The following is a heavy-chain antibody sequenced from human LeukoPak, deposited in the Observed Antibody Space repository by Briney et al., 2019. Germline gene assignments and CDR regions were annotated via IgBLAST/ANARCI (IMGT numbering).Heavy chain of an antibody. CDR1: GYTFTSYY. D-gene: IGHD4-17*01. CDR3: ATHVDYGDYVSAPDY. J-gene: IGHJ4*02. V-gene: IGHV1-46*01. Sequence: ASVKVSCKASGYTFTSYYMHWVRQAPGQGLEWMGIINPSGGSTSYAQKFQGRVTMTRDTSTSTVYVELSSLRSEDTAVYYCATHVDYGDYVSAPDYWGQGTLVTVSS. CDR2: INPSGGST.